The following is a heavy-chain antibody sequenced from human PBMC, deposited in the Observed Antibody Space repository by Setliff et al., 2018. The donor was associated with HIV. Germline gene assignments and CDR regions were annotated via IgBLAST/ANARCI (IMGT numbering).Heavy chain of an antibody. CDR1: GGTFRTYG. CDR2: IVPVLNRA. CDR3: ARKAGTTLHYHYYYMDV. D-gene: IGHD1-7*01. J-gene: IGHJ6*03. Sequence: VKVSCKASGGTFRTYGVSWVRLAPGQGLEWMGGIVPVLNRADYAQRFHGRVTITADESTNTVYMELRSLTPEDTAIYYCARKAGTTLHYHYYYMDVWGKGTTVTAP. V-gene: IGHV1-69*01.